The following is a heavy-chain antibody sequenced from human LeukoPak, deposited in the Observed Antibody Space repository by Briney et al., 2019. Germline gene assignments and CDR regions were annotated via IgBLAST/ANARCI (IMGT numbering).Heavy chain of an antibody. V-gene: IGHV3-48*03. D-gene: IGHD5-18*01. CDR3: ASDGYSYGPNIDY. J-gene: IGHJ4*02. CDR1: GFTLSSYE. Sequence: PGGSLSLSCVASGFTLSSYERNWVRPAAGKGRGWVSYISSSGSNIYYADSVKGRFTISRDNAKNSLYLQMNSLRAEDTAVYYCASDGYSYGPNIDYWGQGTLVTVSS. CDR2: ISSSGSNI.